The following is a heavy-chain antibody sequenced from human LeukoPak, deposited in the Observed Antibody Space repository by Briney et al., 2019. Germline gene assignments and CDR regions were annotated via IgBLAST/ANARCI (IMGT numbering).Heavy chain of an antibody. CDR1: GYTFTGHY. CDR2: ISAYNGNT. Sequence: ASVKVSCKASGYTFTGHYMHWARQAPGQGLEWMGWISAYNGNTNYAQKLQGRVTMTTDTSTSTAYMELRSLRSDDTAVYYCARSDAFDIWGQGTMVTVSS. V-gene: IGHV1-18*04. CDR3: ARSDAFDI. J-gene: IGHJ3*02.